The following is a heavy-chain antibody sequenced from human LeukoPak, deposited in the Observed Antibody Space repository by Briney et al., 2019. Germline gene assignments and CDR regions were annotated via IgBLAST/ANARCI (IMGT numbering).Heavy chain of an antibody. D-gene: IGHD2-2*01. CDR2: INPNSGGT. CDR1: GYTFTGYY. J-gene: IGHJ4*02. Sequence: ASVKVSCTAPGYTFTGYYMHWVRQAPGQGLEWMGWINPNSGGTNYAQKFQGWVTMTRDTSISTAYMELSRLRSDDTAVYYCARAPYCSSTSCLFNYWGQGTLVTVSS. V-gene: IGHV1-2*04. CDR3: ARAPYCSSTSCLFNY.